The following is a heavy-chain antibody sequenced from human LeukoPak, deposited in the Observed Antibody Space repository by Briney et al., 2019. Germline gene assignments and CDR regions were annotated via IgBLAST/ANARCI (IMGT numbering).Heavy chain of an antibody. J-gene: IGHJ4*02. CDR1: GGSISSYY. D-gene: IGHD6-19*01. V-gene: IGHV4-59*01. CDR3: ARGEPAFSSGWYTYYFDY. Sequence: SETLSLTCTVSGGSISSYYWSWIRQTPGKGLEWLGYIYYSGTTNYNPSLRSRVAISLDTSKNQFSLKLSSVTAADTAVYYCARGEPAFSSGWYTYYFDYWGQGTLVTVSS. CDR2: IYYSGTT.